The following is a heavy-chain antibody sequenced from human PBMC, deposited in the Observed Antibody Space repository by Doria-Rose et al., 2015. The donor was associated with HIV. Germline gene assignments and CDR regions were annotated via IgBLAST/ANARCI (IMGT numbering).Heavy chain of an antibody. Sequence: TLKESGPVLVKPTEALTLTCTVSGVSLSSPGMGVSWIRQPPGRALEWLANIFSDDERSYKTSLKSRLTISRGTSKSQVVLTMTDMDPVDTATYYCARIKSSRWYHKYYFDFWGQGTLVIVSA. CDR1: GVSLSSPGMG. CDR2: IFSDDER. CDR3: ARIKSSRWYHKYYFDF. J-gene: IGHJ4*02. V-gene: IGHV2-26*01. D-gene: IGHD6-13*01.